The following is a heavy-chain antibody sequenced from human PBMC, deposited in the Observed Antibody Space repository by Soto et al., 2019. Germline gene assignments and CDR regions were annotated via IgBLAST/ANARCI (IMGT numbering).Heavy chain of an antibody. V-gene: IGHV4-39*01. CDR3: ARHIWSGYLPFDY. CDR1: GGSISSSSYY. D-gene: IGHD3-3*01. J-gene: IGHJ4*02. Sequence: SETLSLTCTVSGGSISSSSYYWGWIRQPPGKGLEWIGSIYYSGSTYYNPSLKSRVTISVDTSKNQFSLKLSSVTAADTAVYYCARHIWSGYLPFDYWGQGTLVTVSS. CDR2: IYYSGST.